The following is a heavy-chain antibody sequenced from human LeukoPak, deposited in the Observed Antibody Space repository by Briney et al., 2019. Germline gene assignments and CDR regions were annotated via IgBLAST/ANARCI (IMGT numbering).Heavy chain of an antibody. Sequence: GESLKISCKGSGYSFTSYWIGWVRQMPGKGLEWMGIIYVGDSDTRYSPSFQGQVTISADKSMSTAYLQWSSLKASDTAMYYCARGGDYFDSSGSRFDYWGRGTLVTVSS. D-gene: IGHD3-22*01. J-gene: IGHJ4*02. CDR1: GYSFTSYW. CDR3: ARGGDYFDSSGSRFDY. V-gene: IGHV5-51*01. CDR2: IYVGDSDT.